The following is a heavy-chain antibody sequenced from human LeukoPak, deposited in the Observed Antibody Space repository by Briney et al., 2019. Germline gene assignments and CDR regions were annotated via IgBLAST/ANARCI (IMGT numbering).Heavy chain of an antibody. CDR3: ASKGYAFDI. J-gene: IGHJ3*02. Sequence: SETLSLTCTVSGFSISSYYWSWIRQPPGKGLEWIGYIYYSGSTNYNPSLKSRVTISVDTSKNQFSLKLSSVTAADTAVYYCASKGYAFDIWGQGTMVTVSS. CDR1: GFSISSYY. V-gene: IGHV4-59*01. CDR2: IYYSGST.